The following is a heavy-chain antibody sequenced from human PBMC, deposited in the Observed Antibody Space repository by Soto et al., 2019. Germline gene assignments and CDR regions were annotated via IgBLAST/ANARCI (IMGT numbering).Heavy chain of an antibody. CDR1: GFTFTNFA. D-gene: IGHD2-15*01. Sequence: EVQLLESGGGLAQPGGSLRLSCAASGFTFTNFAMKWVRQAPGKGLEWVSTVGVNAGSTYYADSVKGRFTISRDNSKNALYLQMNSLRVDDTAVYYCAKGWTEVDLWGQGTMVTV. V-gene: IGHV3-23*01. CDR2: VGVNAGST. CDR3: AKGWTEVDL. J-gene: IGHJ3*01.